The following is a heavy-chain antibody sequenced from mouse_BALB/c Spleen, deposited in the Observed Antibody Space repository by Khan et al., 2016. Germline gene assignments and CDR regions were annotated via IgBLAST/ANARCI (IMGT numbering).Heavy chain of an antibody. CDR2: IYPGDDDT. D-gene: IGHD2-14*01. CDR3: SWGGTSGSPFAY. J-gene: IGHJ3*01. CDR1: GYTFTTYW. V-gene: IGHV1-87*01. Sequence: QVQLQQSGAELARPGASVKLSCKASGYTFTTYWMQWVKQRPGQGLEWIGAIYPGDDDTRYTQTFKGKATLTADESSRTAYMQLSSLASEDSAVYDCSWGGTSGSPFAYWGQGTLVTVSA.